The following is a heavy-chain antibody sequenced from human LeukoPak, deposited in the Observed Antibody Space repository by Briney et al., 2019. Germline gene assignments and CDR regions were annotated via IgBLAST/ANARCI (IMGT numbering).Heavy chain of an antibody. J-gene: IGHJ4*02. CDR1: GGTFSSYA. V-gene: IGHV1-69*04. Sequence: SVKVSCKASGGTFSSYAISWVRQAPGQGLEWMGRIIPILGIANYAQKYLGRVTITADKSTSTAYMELSSLRSEDTAVYYCAREHMRQWLPYYCDYWGGGTLVSVCS. D-gene: IGHD6-19*01. CDR2: IIPILGIA. CDR3: AREHMRQWLPYYCDY.